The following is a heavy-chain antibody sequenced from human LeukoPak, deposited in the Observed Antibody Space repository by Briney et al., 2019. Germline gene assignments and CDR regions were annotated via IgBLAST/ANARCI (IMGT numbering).Heavy chain of an antibody. Sequence: SETLSLTCTVSGGSLRDSAYYWGWIRQPPGKGLVWIASIYYSGVTYFHPSLGSRASIFLDTSNNRFYLELTSVTAADTAVYYCVRHAGTSSLISYSWFDPWGQGILVTVAS. J-gene: IGHJ5*02. CDR1: GGSLRDSAYY. D-gene: IGHD2-2*01. CDR3: VRHAGTSSLISYSWFDP. CDR2: IYYSGVT. V-gene: IGHV4-39*01.